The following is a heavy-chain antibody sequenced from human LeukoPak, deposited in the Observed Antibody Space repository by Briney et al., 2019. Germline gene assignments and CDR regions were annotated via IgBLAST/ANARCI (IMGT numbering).Heavy chain of an antibody. Sequence: VKVSCXVSGYTLTELSMHWVRQAPGKGLEWMGGFDPEDGETIYAQKFQGRVTMTEDTSTDTAYMELSSLRSEDTAVYYCATLAVDTAMGRLYYYGMDVWGQGTTVTVSS. V-gene: IGHV1-24*01. CDR3: ATLAVDTAMGRLYYYGMDV. D-gene: IGHD5-18*01. CDR2: FDPEDGET. CDR1: GYTLTELS. J-gene: IGHJ6*02.